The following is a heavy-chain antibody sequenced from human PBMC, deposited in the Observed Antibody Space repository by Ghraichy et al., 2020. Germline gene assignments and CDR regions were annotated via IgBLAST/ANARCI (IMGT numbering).Heavy chain of an antibody. Sequence: LSLTCEASGFIFSGFWMHWVRQAPGKGLLWISRIYSDGSGTIYADSVKGRFTISRDNAKNTLYLQMNTLRAEDTAVYYCARDRARGMDVWGQGTTVTV. CDR3: ARDRARGMDV. CDR1: GFIFSGFW. D-gene: IGHD3-10*01. V-gene: IGHV3-74*01. J-gene: IGHJ6*02. CDR2: IYSDGSGT.